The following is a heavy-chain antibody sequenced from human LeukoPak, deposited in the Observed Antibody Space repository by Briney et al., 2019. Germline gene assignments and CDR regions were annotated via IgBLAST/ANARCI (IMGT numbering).Heavy chain of an antibody. CDR3: ARDRDYGGPNAFDI. CDR1: GGTFSSYA. CDR2: IIPIFGTA. Sequence: GASVKVSCKASGGTFSSYAISWVRQAPGQGLEWMGGIIPIFGTANYAQKLQGRVTITADKSTSTAYMELSSLRSEDTAVYYCARDRDYGGPNAFDIWGQGTMVTVSS. V-gene: IGHV1-69*06. D-gene: IGHD4-23*01. J-gene: IGHJ3*02.